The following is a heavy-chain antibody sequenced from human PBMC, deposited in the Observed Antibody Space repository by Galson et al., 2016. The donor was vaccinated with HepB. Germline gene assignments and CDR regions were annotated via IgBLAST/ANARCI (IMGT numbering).Heavy chain of an antibody. CDR3: ATLSRDGYTHLDY. J-gene: IGHJ4*02. Sequence: SETLSLTCAVYGGSFSGYYWSWIRQPPGKGLEWTGEINDSGSTNYNPSLKTRVTISIDMSKKQFSLQLTSVTAADTAVYYCATLSRDGYTHLDYWGQGTLVTVSS. D-gene: IGHD5-24*01. V-gene: IGHV4-34*01. CDR2: INDSGST. CDR1: GGSFSGYY.